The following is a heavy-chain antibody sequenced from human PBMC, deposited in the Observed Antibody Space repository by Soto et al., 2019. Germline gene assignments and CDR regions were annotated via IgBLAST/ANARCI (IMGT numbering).Heavy chain of an antibody. CDR3: ARGVVVVPAAPTRFDP. Sequence: VKVSCKASGGTFSSYAISWVRQAPGQGLEWMGGIIPIFGTANYAQKFQGRVTITADESTSTAYMELSSLRSEDTAVYYCARGVVVVPAAPTRFDPWGQGTLVTVSS. CDR2: IIPIFGTA. D-gene: IGHD2-2*01. V-gene: IGHV1-69*01. CDR1: GGTFSSYA. J-gene: IGHJ5*02.